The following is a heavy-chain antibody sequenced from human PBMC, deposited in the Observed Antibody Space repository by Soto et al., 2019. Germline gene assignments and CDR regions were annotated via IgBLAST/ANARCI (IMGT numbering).Heavy chain of an antibody. V-gene: IGHV3-23*05. Sequence: PVGSLRLSCAASGFTFSSSAMTWVRQTPGKGLEWVSSIDSAFAAYYSDSLKGHFTISRDNSKNTVYLQMNSLRADDTAVYYCEKDQWQLMHWGRGTLVTVSS. D-gene: IGHD6-19*01. CDR1: GFTFSSSA. CDR3: EKDQWQLMH. J-gene: IGHJ4*01. CDR2: IDSAFAA.